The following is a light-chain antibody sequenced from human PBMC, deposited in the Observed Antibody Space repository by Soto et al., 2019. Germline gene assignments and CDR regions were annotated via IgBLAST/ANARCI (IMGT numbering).Light chain of an antibody. CDR1: QGISSY. CDR3: HQYNTKPVS. Sequence: AIRMTQSPSSFSASTGDRVTITCRASQGISSYLAWYQQKPGKAPKLLIYKASSLYSGVPSRFSGSGSGTEFTLTISSLQPDDFATYYCHQYNTKPVSFGGGT. V-gene: IGKV1-8*01. J-gene: IGKJ4*01. CDR2: KAS.